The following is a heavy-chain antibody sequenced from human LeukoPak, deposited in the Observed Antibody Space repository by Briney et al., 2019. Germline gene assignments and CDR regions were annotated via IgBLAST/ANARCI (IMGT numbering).Heavy chain of an antibody. CDR3: ARGRFVYGSYRSRDAFDI. CDR2: IKHSGYT. Sequence: SETLSLTCAVYGGSFSGYYWSWIRQPPGKGLEWIGEIKHSGYTNYNPSLKSRVTISVDTSKNQFSLKLSSVTAADTAVYYCARGRFVYGSYRSRDAFDIWGQGTMVTVSS. D-gene: IGHD1-26*01. V-gene: IGHV4-34*01. J-gene: IGHJ3*02. CDR1: GGSFSGYY.